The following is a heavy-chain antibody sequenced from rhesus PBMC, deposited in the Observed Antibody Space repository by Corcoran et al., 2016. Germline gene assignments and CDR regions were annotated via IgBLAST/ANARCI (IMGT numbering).Heavy chain of an antibody. J-gene: IGHJ4*01. CDR1: GGSISSSY. CDR3: ARDRFYGSSYVAYFDY. Sequence: QLQLQESGPGLVKPSETLSVTCAVSGGSISSSYWSWIRQAPGKGLEWIGYNDGSGSSTNYNLSLTSRVTLSIDTSKNQLSLKLSSVTTADTAVYYCARDRFYGSSYVAYFDYWGQGVLVTVSS. CDR2: NDGSGSST. V-gene: IGHV4-169*02. D-gene: IGHD4-29*01.